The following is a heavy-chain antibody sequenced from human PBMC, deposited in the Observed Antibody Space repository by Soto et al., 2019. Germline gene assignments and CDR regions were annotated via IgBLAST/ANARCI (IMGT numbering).Heavy chain of an antibody. CDR1: GYTFTSYA. Sequence: ASVKVSCKASGYTFTSYAMHCVRQAPGQRLEWMGWINAGNGNTKYSQKFQGRVTITRDTSASTAYMELSSLRSEDTAVYYCASAAGHWSIAGFEPWGQGTLVTVSS. CDR2: INAGNGNT. D-gene: IGHD6-6*01. CDR3: ASAAGHWSIAGFEP. V-gene: IGHV1-3*01. J-gene: IGHJ5*02.